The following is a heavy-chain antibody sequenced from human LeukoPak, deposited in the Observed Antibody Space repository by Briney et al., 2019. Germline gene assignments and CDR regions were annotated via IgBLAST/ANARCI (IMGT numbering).Heavy chain of an antibody. V-gene: IGHV4-59*12. Sequence: NTSETLSLTCIVSGGSISSYYWSWIRQPPGKGLEWIGYIYYSGSTNYNPSLKSRVTISVDTSKNQFSLKLSSVTAADTAVYYCARDQVVPAARPYMDVWGKGTTVTVSS. CDR1: GGSISSYY. D-gene: IGHD2-2*01. CDR2: IYYSGST. CDR3: ARDQVVPAARPYMDV. J-gene: IGHJ6*03.